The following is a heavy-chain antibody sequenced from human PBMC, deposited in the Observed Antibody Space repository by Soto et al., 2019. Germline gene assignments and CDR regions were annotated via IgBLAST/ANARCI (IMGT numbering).Heavy chain of an antibody. J-gene: IGHJ6*03. CDR2: ISWNGGST. D-gene: IGHD4-4*01. CDR3: AKEGFSTDHSNYKNYFYYMDV. CDR1: GFTFGDYA. Sequence: TGGALRLSCAASGFTFGDYAMPWGRPGPGKGLGWGSGISWNGGSTDYADAVRGRFTISRDKAKNSLYLQMNSLRVEDTALYYCAKEGFSTDHSNYKNYFYYMDVWGKGTTVTVSS. V-gene: IGHV3-9*01.